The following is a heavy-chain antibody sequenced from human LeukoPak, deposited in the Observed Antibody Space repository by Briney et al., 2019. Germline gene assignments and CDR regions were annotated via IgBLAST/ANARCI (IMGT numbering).Heavy chain of an antibody. Sequence: GGSLRLSCAASGFTFNNYAMSWVRQAPGEGPEWLSAISGSGGTTYSADSVKGRFTISRDNAKNSLYLQMNSLRAEDTAVYYCASEGAHYDFWSGYRPYYYYGMDVWGQGTTVTVSS. CDR2: ISGSGGTT. V-gene: IGHV3-23*01. J-gene: IGHJ6*02. D-gene: IGHD3-3*01. CDR1: GFTFNNYA. CDR3: ASEGAHYDFWSGYRPYYYYGMDV.